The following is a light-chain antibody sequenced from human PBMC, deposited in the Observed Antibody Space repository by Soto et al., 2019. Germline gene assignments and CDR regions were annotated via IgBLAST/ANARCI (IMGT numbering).Light chain of an antibody. Sequence: QSALTQPASVSGSPGQSITISCTGTSNDIGNYNYVSWYQQHPGKAPKVMIYEVSNRPSGISNRFSGSKSGNTASLTISGLQAEDEADYYCSSYTNINTRACVFGTGTKVTVL. V-gene: IGLV2-14*01. CDR1: SNDIGNYNY. CDR2: EVS. J-gene: IGLJ1*01. CDR3: SSYTNINTRACV.